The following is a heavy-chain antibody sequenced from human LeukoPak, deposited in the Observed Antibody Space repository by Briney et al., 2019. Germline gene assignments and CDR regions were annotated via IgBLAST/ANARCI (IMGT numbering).Heavy chain of an antibody. V-gene: IGHV5-51*01. CDR2: IYPGDSDT. Sequence: GESLKISCKGSGYSFTSYWIGWVRQMPGKGLEWMGIIYPGDSDTRDSPSFQGQGTISADKSISTAYLQWGSLKASDTAMYYCARWTGGYSGYDYGQYSSGPGLPIAFDIWGQGTMVTVSS. CDR3: ARWTGGYSGYDYGQYSSGPGLPIAFDI. D-gene: IGHD5-12*01. J-gene: IGHJ3*02. CDR1: GYSFTSYW.